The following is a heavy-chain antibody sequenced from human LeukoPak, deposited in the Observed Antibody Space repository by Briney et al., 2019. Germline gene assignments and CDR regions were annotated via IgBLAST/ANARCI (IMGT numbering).Heavy chain of an antibody. J-gene: IGHJ4*02. CDR3: ARDRGADGYNYFAY. Sequence: GRSLRLSCVASGFTFDNYAMHWVRHVPGKGLEWVSGISWNSNSIGYADSVKGRFTISRDNARNSLYLQMNNPRTEDTALYYCARDRGADGYNYFAYWGQGTLVAVSS. V-gene: IGHV3-9*01. D-gene: IGHD5-24*01. CDR2: ISWNSNSI. CDR1: GFTFDNYA.